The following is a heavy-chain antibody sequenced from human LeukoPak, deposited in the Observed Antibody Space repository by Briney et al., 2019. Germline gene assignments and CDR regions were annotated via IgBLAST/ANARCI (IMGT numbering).Heavy chain of an antibody. CDR3: AKDQGIQLWLKYFQH. J-gene: IGHJ1*01. CDR1: GFTFSSYA. CDR2: ISGSGGST. D-gene: IGHD5-18*01. V-gene: IGHV3-23*01. Sequence: GGSLRPSCAASGFTFSSYAMSWVRQAPGKGLEWVSAISGSGGSTYYADSVKGRFTISRDNSKNTLYLQMNSLRAEDTAVYYCAKDQGIQLWLKYFQHWGQGTLVTVSS.